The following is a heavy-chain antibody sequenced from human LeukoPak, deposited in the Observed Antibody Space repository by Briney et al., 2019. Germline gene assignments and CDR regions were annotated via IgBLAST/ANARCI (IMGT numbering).Heavy chain of an antibody. J-gene: IGHJ4*02. CDR1: GFSFSTYG. CDR2: IWYDASGQ. CDR3: ARDSLYDDNGYYHYFDY. Sequence: GRSLRLSCAASGFSFSTYGMHWVRQAPGKGLEWVAMIWYDASGQHYADSVKGRFTISRETSKNTLYLQMNSLRAEDTAVYFFARDSLYDDNGYYHYFDYWGRGTLVTGS. V-gene: IGHV3-33*01. D-gene: IGHD3-22*01.